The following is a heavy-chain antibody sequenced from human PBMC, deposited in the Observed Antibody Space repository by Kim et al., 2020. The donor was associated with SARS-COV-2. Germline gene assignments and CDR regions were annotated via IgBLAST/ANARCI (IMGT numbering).Heavy chain of an antibody. CDR1: GFTFSSYA. Sequence: GGSLRLSCAASGFTFSSYAMSWVRQAPGKGLEWVSAISGSGGSTYYADSVKGRFTISRDNSKNTLYLQMNSLRAEDTAVYYCAKDLGCSSTSCYFGWGRRNYYYYGMDVWGQGTTVTVSS. J-gene: IGHJ6*02. V-gene: IGHV3-23*01. CDR2: ISGSGGST. D-gene: IGHD2-2*01. CDR3: AKDLGCSSTSCYFGWGRRNYYYYGMDV.